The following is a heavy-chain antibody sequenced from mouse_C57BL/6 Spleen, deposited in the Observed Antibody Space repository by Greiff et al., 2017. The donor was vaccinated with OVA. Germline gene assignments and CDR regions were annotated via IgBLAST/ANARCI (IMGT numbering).Heavy chain of an antibody. D-gene: IGHD1-1*01. J-gene: IGHJ2*01. V-gene: IGHV1-82*01. CDR1: GYAFSSSW. Sequence: QVQLQQSGPELVKPGASVKISCKASGYAFSSSWMNWVKQRPGKGLEWIGRIYPGDGDTNYNGKFKGKATLTAEKSSSTAYMQLSSLTSEDSAVYVWSREAYYGSSLDYWGQGTTLTVSS. CDR3: SREAYYGSSLDY. CDR2: IYPGDGDT.